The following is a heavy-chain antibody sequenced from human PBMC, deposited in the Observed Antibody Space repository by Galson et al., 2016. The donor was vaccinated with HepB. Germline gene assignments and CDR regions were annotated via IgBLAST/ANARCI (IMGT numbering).Heavy chain of an antibody. D-gene: IGHD3-10*02. CDR2: DSVHGGRK. V-gene: IGHV3-30*18. J-gene: IGHJ4*02. CDR3: AKRHEYCPPVGCSVDY. CDR1: GFTFNKYG. Sequence: SLRLSCAASGFTFNKYGMHWVRQAPGKGLEWVAADSVHGGRKFYADAVKGRFTISRDSANNMLFLQMNSLRADDTAVYYCAKRHEYCPPVGCSVDYWGQGTLVSVSS.